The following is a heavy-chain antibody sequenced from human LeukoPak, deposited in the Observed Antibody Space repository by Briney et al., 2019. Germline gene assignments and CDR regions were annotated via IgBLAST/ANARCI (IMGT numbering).Heavy chain of an antibody. Sequence: GGSLRLSCAASGFTFSSYYMSSVRQAPAKGLEWVANIKQNGSEKYYMDSVKGRFTISRDNAKKSLYLQMNSLRAEDTAVYYCARGVGTAAAFDYWGQATLVTVSS. J-gene: IGHJ4*02. CDR1: GFTFSSYY. CDR2: IKQNGSEK. CDR3: ARGVGTAAAFDY. D-gene: IGHD2-2*01. V-gene: IGHV3-7*01.